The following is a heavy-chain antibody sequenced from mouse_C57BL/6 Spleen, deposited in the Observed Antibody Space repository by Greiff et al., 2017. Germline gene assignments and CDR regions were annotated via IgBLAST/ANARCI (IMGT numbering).Heavy chain of an antibody. CDR2: IYPSDSET. CDR3: ASSGANWDYWYFDV. V-gene: IGHV1-61*01. D-gene: IGHD4-1*01. Sequence: QVQLQQPGAELVRPGSSVKLSCKASGYTFTSYWMDWVKQRPGQGLEWIGNIYPSDSETHYNQKFKDKATLTVDKSSSTAYMQLSSLTSEDSAVYYCASSGANWDYWYFDVWGTGTTVTVSS. J-gene: IGHJ1*03. CDR1: GYTFTSYW.